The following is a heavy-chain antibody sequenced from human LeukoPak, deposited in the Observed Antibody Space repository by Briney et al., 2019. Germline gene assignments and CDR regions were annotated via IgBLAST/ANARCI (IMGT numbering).Heavy chain of an antibody. CDR1: GFIFSDYY. CDR2: ISSSGITI. Sequence: GGSLRLSCAASGFIFSDYYMSWIRQAPGKGLEWVSYISSSGITIYYADSVKGRFTISRDNAKNSLYLQMNSLRAEDTAMYYCAKDIDILTGYYWDYWGQGILVTVSS. J-gene: IGHJ4*02. V-gene: IGHV3-11*01. D-gene: IGHD3-9*01. CDR3: AKDIDILTGYYWDY.